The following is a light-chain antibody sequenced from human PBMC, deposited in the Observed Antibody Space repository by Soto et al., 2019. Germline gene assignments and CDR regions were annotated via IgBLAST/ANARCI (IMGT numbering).Light chain of an antibody. CDR1: QSVSSK. J-gene: IGKJ1*01. CDR2: GAS. CDR3: QQYNNWPPGT. V-gene: IGKV3-15*01. Sequence: EIVMTQSPATLSVSPGERATLSCRASQSVSSKLAWYQQKPGQAPRRLIYGASTRATGIPARFSGSGSGTEFTLTISSLQSEDFAVYYCQQYNNWPPGTFGQGTKVEIK.